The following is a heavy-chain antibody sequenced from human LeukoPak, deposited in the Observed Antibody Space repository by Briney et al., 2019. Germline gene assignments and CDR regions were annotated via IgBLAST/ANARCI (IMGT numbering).Heavy chain of an antibody. CDR3: SRDRGIGYPSTWRGGLYNFDS. Sequence: GGSLRLSCTTSGFTFGNYAISWCRQDPGGGGQGGGVIRSKNYGATIEYAASVKGRFTISRHDSRSIATLQMNSLKIEDTAVYYCSRDRGIGYPSTWRGGLYNFDSWRQGPLVTVSS. CDR2: IRSKNYGATI. CDR1: GFTFGNYA. V-gene: IGHV3-49*03. D-gene: IGHD2-2*03. J-gene: IGHJ4*02.